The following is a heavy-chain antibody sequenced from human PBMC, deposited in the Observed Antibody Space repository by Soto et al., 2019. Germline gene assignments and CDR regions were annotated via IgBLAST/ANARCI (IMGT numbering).Heavy chain of an antibody. Sequence: PSETLSLTCAVSGGSISSGGYSWSWIRQPPGKGLEWIGYIYHSGSTYYNPSLKSRVTISVDRSKNQFSLELSSLRSEDTAVYYCARDYRGRHNWNSPYDILTGPHNWFDPWGQGTLVTVSS. CDR1: GGSISSGGYS. V-gene: IGHV4-30-2*01. CDR2: IYHSGST. D-gene: IGHD3-9*01. CDR3: ARDYRGRHNWNSPYDILTGPHNWFDP. J-gene: IGHJ5*02.